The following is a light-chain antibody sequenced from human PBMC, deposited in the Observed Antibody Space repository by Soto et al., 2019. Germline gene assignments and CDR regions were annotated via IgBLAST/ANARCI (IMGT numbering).Light chain of an antibody. V-gene: IGLV2-14*01. Sequence: QSVLNQPASVSGSPGQSITISCTGTSSDVGGSDYVSWYQHHPHRAPKLLIYEVSYRPSGVSDRFSGSKSGNTASLTISGLQAEDEADYYCSTYINSITFVIFGGGTQLTVL. CDR2: EVS. J-gene: IGLJ2*01. CDR3: STYINSITFVI. CDR1: SSDVGGSDY.